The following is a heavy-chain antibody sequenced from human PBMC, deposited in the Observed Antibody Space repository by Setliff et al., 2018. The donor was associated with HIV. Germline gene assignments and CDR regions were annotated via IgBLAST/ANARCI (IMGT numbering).Heavy chain of an antibody. CDR2: IYHSEST. D-gene: IGHD6-13*01. J-gene: IGHJ4*02. V-gene: IGHV4-38-2*02. CDR1: GYSISNGYY. CDR3: ARESPSSSWFYFDF. Sequence: SETLSLTCAVSGYSISNGYYWGWIRQPPGKGLEWIGSIYHSESTYYNPSLKSRVTMSVDTSKNQFSLKLGSVTAADTAVYYCARESPSSSWFYFDFWGQGTLVTVSS.